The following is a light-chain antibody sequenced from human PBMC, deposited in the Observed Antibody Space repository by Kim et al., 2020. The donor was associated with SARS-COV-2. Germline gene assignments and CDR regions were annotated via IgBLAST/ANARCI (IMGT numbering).Light chain of an antibody. Sequence: PGERATLSCRASQSVSSYLAWYQQSPGQAPRLLIYDASNRATGIPARFSGSGSGTDFTLTISSLEPEDFAIYYCQQRSNWPLTFGGGTKVDIK. CDR3: QQRSNWPLT. CDR1: QSVSSY. CDR2: DAS. V-gene: IGKV3-11*01. J-gene: IGKJ4*01.